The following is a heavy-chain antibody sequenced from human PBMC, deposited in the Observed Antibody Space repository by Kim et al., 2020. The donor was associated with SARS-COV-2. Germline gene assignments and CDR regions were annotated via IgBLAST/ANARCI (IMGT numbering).Heavy chain of an antibody. J-gene: IGHJ6*02. CDR2: LWYDGSNK. D-gene: IGHD3-10*01. CDR3: ARGDFDYYGSGSPRYYYGMDV. V-gene: IGHV3-33*01. Sequence: GGSLRLSCAASGFTFSSYGMHWVRQAPGKGLEWVAVLWYDGSNKYYADSVKGRFTISRDNSKNTLYLQMNSLRAEDTAVYYCARGDFDYYGSGSPRYYYGMDVWGQGTTVTVSS. CDR1: GFTFSSYG.